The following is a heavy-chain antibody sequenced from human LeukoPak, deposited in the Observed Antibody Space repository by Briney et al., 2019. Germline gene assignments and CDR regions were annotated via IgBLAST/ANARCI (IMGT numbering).Heavy chain of an antibody. D-gene: IGHD4-17*01. V-gene: IGHV1-18*01. CDR3: ARDVDYGDYGYFDY. J-gene: IGHJ4*02. CDR1: GYTFTSYD. CDR2: ISAYNGNT. Sequence: ASVKVSCKASGYTFTSYDINWVRQATGQGLEWMGWISAYNGNTNYAQKLQGRVTMTTDTSTSTAYMELRSLRSDDTAVYYCARDVDYGDYGYFDYWGQGTLVTVSS.